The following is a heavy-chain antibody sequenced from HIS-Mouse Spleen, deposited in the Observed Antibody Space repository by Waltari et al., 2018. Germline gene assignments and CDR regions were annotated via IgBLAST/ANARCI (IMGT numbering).Heavy chain of an antibody. V-gene: IGHV3-74*01. J-gene: IGHJ4*02. D-gene: IGHD5-12*01. CDR1: GFTFGSYG. CDR2: IKSDGSTT. CDR3: ARAIGGYSGPGIG. Sequence: EVQLVESGGGLVQTGGSLGLACAASGFTFGSYGRHWVRQAPGKGLVWTSRIKSDGSTTGYADSVKGRFTISRDNAKNTLYLQMNSLRAEDTAVYYCARAIGGYSGPGIGWGQGTLVTVSS.